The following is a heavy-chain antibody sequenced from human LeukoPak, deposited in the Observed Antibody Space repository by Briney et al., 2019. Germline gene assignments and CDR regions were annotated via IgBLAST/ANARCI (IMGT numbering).Heavy chain of an antibody. CDR3: ARAPHSSGYLDY. D-gene: IGHD3-22*01. J-gene: IGHJ4*02. V-gene: IGHV4-39*07. Sequence: SETLSLTCTVSGGSISSSSYYWGWIRQPPGKGLEWIGSIYYSGSTYYNPSLKSRVTISVDKSRNQFSLELSSMTAADTAVYYCARAPHSSGYLDYWGQGTLVTVSS. CDR1: GGSISSSSYY. CDR2: IYYSGST.